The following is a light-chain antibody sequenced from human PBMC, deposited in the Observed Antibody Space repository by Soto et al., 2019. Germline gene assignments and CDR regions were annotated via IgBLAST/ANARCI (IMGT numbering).Light chain of an antibody. CDR2: DAS. V-gene: IGKV1-5*01. CDR1: QSISSW. Sequence: GDRVTITCRASQSISSWLAWYQQKQGKAPKLLIYDASSLESGVPSRFSGSGSGTEFTLTISSLQPDDFASYYCQQYNSYWGTFGQGTKV. J-gene: IGKJ1*01. CDR3: QQYNSYWGT.